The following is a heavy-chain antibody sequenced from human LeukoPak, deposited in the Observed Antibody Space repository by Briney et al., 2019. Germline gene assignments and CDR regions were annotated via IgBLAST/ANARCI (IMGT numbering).Heavy chain of an antibody. D-gene: IGHD3-22*01. CDR1: GYTFTSYA. Sequence: ASVKVSCKASGYTFTSYAMHWVRQAPGQRLEWMGWINAGNGNTKYSQKFQGRVTITRDTSASTAYMELSSLRSEDTAVYYCARDRRNYYDSSGYYLPFDPWGQGTLVTVSS. CDR3: ARDRRNYYDSSGYYLPFDP. V-gene: IGHV1-3*01. J-gene: IGHJ5*02. CDR2: INAGNGNT.